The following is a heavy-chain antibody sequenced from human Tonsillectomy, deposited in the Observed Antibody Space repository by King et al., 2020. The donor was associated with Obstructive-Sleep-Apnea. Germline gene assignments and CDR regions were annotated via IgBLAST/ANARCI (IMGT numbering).Heavy chain of an antibody. CDR3: AKDIPVSSSWYGMGAFDI. V-gene: IGHV3-9*01. J-gene: IGHJ3*02. CDR1: GFTFDDYA. CDR2: ISWNSGTI. Sequence: QLVQSGGGLVQPGRSLRLSCAASGFTFDDYAMHWVRQAPGKGLEWVSGISWNSGTIDYADSVKGRFTISRDNAKNSLYLQMNSLRAEDTAFYYCAKDIPVSSSWYGMGAFDIWGQGTMVTVSS. D-gene: IGHD6-13*01.